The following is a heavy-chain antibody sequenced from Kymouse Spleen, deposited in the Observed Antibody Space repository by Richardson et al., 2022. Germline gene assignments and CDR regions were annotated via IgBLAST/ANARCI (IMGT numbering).Heavy chain of an antibody. Sequence: QVQLQQWGAGLLKPSETLSLTCAVYGGSFSGYYWSWIRQPPGKGLEWIGEINHSGSTNYNPSLKSRVTISVDTSKNQFSLKLSSVTAADTAVYYCARWTGTRSYFDYWGQGTLVTVSS. CDR3: ARWTGTRSYFDY. V-gene: IGHV4-34*01. CDR2: INHSGST. D-gene: IGHD1-7*01. CDR1: GGSFSGYY. J-gene: IGHJ4*02.